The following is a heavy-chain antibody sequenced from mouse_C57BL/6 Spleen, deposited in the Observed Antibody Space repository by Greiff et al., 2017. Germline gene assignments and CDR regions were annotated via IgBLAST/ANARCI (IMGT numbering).Heavy chain of an antibody. CDR3: ARIYDCYPYYFDY. V-gene: IGHV3-6*01. CDR2: ISYDGSN. Sequence: EVKLMESGPGLVKPSQSLSLTCSVTAYSITSGYYWNWIRQFPGNKLEWMGYISYDGSNNYNPSLKNRISITRDTSKNQFFLKLNSVTTEDTATYYCARIYDCYPYYFDYWGQGTTLTVSS. CDR1: AYSITSGYY. D-gene: IGHD2-3*01. J-gene: IGHJ2*01.